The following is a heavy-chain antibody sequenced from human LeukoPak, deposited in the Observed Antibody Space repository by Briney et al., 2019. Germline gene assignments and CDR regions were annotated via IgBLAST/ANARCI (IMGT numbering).Heavy chain of an antibody. CDR1: GGSISSSY. V-gene: IGHV4-59*08. J-gene: IGHJ4*02. Sequence: SETLSLTCTVSGGSISSSYWTWVRQTPGNGLEWIGYVYYTGTTNYNPSLKSRVTISVDTSRNQLSLKLSSVTAADTAVYYCARHVYRDYGFDYWGQGTLVTVSS. D-gene: IGHD4-17*01. CDR3: ARHVYRDYGFDY. CDR2: VYYTGTT.